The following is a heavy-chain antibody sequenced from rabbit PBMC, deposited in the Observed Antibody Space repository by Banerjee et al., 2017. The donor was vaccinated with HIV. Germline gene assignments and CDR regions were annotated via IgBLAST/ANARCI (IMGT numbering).Heavy chain of an antibody. CDR3: VRDRGYSSAWGGYYFNL. V-gene: IGHV1S7*01. J-gene: IGHJ4*01. CDR2: IDPDFRNI. Sequence: QLKESGGGLVQPGGSLKLSCKASGFDFSSYGVSWVRQAPGKGLEWIGYIDPDFRNINCASWVNGRFTISSHNAQNTLYLQLNSLTVADTATYFCVRDRGYSSAWGGYYFNLWGQGTLVTVS. D-gene: IGHD4-1*01. CDR1: GFDFSSYG.